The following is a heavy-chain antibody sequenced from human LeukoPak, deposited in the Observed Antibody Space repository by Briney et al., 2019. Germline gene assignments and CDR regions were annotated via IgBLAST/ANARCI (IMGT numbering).Heavy chain of an antibody. CDR2: ISYDGSNK. D-gene: IGHD2-2*01. J-gene: IGHJ6*03. CDR3: ARGPCSSTSCPYYYYYMDV. V-gene: IGHV3-30*04. Sequence: GGSLRLSCAASGFTFSSYAMHWVRQAPGKGLEWVAVISYDGSNKYYADSVKGRFTISRDNAKNSLYLQMNSLRAEDTAVYYCARGPCSSTSCPYYYYYMDVWGKGTTVTVSS. CDR1: GFTFSSYA.